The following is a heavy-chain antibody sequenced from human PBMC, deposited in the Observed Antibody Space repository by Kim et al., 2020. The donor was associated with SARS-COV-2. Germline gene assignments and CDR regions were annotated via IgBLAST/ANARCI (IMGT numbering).Heavy chain of an antibody. CDR1: GINFSYYY. D-gene: IGHD6-13*01. Sequence: GGSLRLSCAASGINFSYYYMSWIRQAPGKGLEWVSYISSSGTYTKYADSLKGRFTISRDNAENSLYLEMNSLRAEDTAVYYCVRVAVGASSWAYFDSWG. J-gene: IGHJ4*01. V-gene: IGHV3-11*05. CDR2: ISSSGTYT. CDR3: VRVAVGASSWAYFDS.